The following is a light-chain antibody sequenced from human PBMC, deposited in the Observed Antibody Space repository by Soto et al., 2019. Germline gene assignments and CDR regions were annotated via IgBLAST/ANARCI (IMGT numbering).Light chain of an antibody. V-gene: IGKV1-27*01. CDR2: AAS. J-gene: IGKJ3*01. CDR1: QDINNY. CDR3: QKYNNGPPAT. Sequence: DIQMTQSPSSLSASVGDRVTITCRASQDINNYLAWYQQKPGKAPKLLIYAASTLQSGVPSRFSGDGSGTDFTLTISSLQPEDVATYYCQKYNNGPPATFGPGNKVGV.